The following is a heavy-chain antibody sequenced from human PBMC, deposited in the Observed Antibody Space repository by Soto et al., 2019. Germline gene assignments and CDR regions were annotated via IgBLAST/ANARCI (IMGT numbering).Heavy chain of an antibody. CDR1: GGSISSSSYY. J-gene: IGHJ6*02. CDR2: IYYSGST. Sequence: SETLSLTCTVSGGSISSSSYYWGWIRQPPGKGLEWIGSIYYSGSTYYNPSLKSRVTISVDTSKNQFSLKLSSVTAADTAVYYCARKQIRYFDWLFQDYYYGMDVWGQGTTVT. CDR3: ARKQIRYFDWLFQDYYYGMDV. D-gene: IGHD3-9*01. V-gene: IGHV4-39*01.